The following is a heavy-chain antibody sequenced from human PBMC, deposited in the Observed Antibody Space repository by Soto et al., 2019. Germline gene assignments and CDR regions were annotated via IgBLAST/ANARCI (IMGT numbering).Heavy chain of an antibody. CDR2: IIPIFGTA. J-gene: IGHJ6*02. CDR1: GGTFSSYA. D-gene: IGHD3-3*01. CDR3: ARGPPNILEWLLRDYDYYGMDV. V-gene: IGHV1-69*13. Sequence: GASVKVSCKASGGTFSSYAISWVRQAPGQGLEWMGGIIPIFGTANYAQKFQGRVTITADESTSTAYMELSSLRSEDTAVYYCARGPPNILEWLLRDYDYYGMDVWGQGTTVTVSS.